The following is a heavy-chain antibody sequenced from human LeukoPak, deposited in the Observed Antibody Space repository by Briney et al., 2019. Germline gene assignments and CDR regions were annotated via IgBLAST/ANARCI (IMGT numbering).Heavy chain of an antibody. J-gene: IGHJ4*02. D-gene: IGHD2-15*01. CDR1: GFTFSSYA. CDR3: ARPVVVAVVY. CDR2: ITLSGGST. V-gene: IGHV3-23*01. Sequence: GGSLRLSCAASGFTFSSYAMSWVRQAPGKGLEWVASITLSGGSTFYADSVKGRFTISRDNSKNTLYLQMNSLRAEDTAVYYCARPVVVAVVYWGQGTLVTVSS.